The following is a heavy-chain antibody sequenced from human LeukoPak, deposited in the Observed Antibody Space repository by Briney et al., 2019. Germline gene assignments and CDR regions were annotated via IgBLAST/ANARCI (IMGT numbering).Heavy chain of an antibody. Sequence: GASVKVSCKASGYTFTSFYMRWVRQAPGQGLEWMGLINPRGGSASAAQKFQGRLTLTRDTSTSTVYMDLSSLRSQDTAVYYCARDYHGSGSLTTFDYWGQGTLVTVSS. D-gene: IGHD3-10*01. J-gene: IGHJ4*02. CDR1: GYTFTSFY. V-gene: IGHV1-46*01. CDR2: INPRGGSA. CDR3: ARDYHGSGSLTTFDY.